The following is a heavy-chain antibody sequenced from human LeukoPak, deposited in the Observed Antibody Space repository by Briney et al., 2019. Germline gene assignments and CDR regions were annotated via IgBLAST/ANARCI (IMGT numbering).Heavy chain of an antibody. D-gene: IGHD3-22*01. V-gene: IGHV4-39*07. CDR1: GGSISSSSYY. Sequence: SETLSLTCTVSGGSISSSSYYWGWIRQPPGKGLEWIGSIYYSGSTYYNPSLKSRVTISVDTSKNQFSLKLSSVTAADTAVYYCARDSDLAYYYDSSGYYGVDYWGQGTLVTVSS. J-gene: IGHJ4*02. CDR2: IYYSGST. CDR3: ARDSDLAYYYDSSGYYGVDY.